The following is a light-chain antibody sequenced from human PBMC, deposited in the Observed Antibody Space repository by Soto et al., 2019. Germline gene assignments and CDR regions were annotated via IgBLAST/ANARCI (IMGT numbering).Light chain of an antibody. J-gene: IGLJ2*01. Sequence: QSALTQPASVSGSRGHSIAISCTGTGSDVGAHNYVSWYQQHPGKAPKLIIYDVSNRPSGVSTRFSAFKSGNTASLTISGLQAEDEADYYCSSYTYTSTLVIFGGGTKLTVL. CDR2: DVS. CDR1: GSDVGAHNY. V-gene: IGLV2-14*03. CDR3: SSYTYTSTLVI.